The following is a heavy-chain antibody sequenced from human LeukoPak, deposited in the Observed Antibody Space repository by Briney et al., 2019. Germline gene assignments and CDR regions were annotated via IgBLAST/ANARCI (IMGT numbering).Heavy chain of an antibody. D-gene: IGHD3-9*01. CDR3: AKGYCDIPTGAFDI. Sequence: GGSLRLSCAASGFTFSRYAMSWVRQAPGKGLEWVSVITGSGDTTYYADSVKGRFTITRDNSRNTLYLQMNSLRAEDTAVYYCAKGYCDIPTGAFDIWGQGTMVTVSS. V-gene: IGHV3-23*01. CDR1: GFTFSRYA. J-gene: IGHJ3*02. CDR2: ITGSGDTT.